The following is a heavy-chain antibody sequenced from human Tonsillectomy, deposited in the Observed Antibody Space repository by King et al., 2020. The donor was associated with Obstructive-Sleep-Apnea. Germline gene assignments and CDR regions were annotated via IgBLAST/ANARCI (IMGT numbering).Heavy chain of an antibody. Sequence: VQLQQWGAGLLKPSETLSLTCAVYGGSFSGYYWSWIRQPPGKGLEWIGEINHSGSTNYNPSLKSRATISVDTSRNQFSLQLSSVAAADTAVYYCARAYKASMVRGASPPFFDYWGQGTLVTVSS. V-gene: IGHV4-34*01. CDR1: GGSFSGYY. CDR3: ARAYKASMVRGASPPFFDY. J-gene: IGHJ4*02. D-gene: IGHD3-10*01. CDR2: INHSGST.